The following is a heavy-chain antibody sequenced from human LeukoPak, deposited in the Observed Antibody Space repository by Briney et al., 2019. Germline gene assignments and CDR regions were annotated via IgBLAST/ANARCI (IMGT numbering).Heavy chain of an antibody. Sequence: SETLSLTCTVSGGSISSGGYYWSWIRQHPGKGLEWIGYIYYSGSTYYDPSLKSRVTISVDTSKNQFSLKLSSVTAADTAVYYCARARGGLTVTTPFDYWGQGTLVTVSS. CDR3: ARARGGLTVTTPFDY. J-gene: IGHJ4*02. D-gene: IGHD4-17*01. CDR2: IYYSGST. V-gene: IGHV4-31*03. CDR1: GGSISSGGYY.